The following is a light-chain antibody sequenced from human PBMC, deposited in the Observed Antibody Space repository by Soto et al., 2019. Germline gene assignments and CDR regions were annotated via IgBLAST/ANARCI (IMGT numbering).Light chain of an antibody. Sequence: EIVLTQSPGTLSLSPGERATLSCRASQSVGSTYLAWYQQKPGQAPRLLIYGSSTRATGIPDRFSGSGSGTDFTLTISRLEPEDFAVYYCQQYNSWPLTFGGGTKVEIK. CDR3: QQYNSWPLT. CDR1: QSVGSTY. CDR2: GSS. V-gene: IGKV3-20*01. J-gene: IGKJ4*01.